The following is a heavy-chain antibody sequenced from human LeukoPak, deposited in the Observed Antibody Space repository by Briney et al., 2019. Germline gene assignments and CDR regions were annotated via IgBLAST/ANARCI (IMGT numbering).Heavy chain of an antibody. CDR2: IYSGGST. Sequence: GGSLRLSCAVSGFTVSSNFMSWVRQAPGKWLEWVSVIYSGGSTYYADSVKGRFTISRDNSKNTLYPQMNNLRAEDTAVFYCARGRLDAFDIWGQGTMVTVSS. J-gene: IGHJ3*02. CDR1: GFTVSSNF. V-gene: IGHV3-53*01. D-gene: IGHD6-19*01. CDR3: ARGRLDAFDI.